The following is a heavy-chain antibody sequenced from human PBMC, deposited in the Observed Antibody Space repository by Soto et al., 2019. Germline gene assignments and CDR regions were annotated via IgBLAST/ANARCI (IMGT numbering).Heavy chain of an antibody. CDR1: GYTFTSYA. CDR3: ARVSSQSLKDTATVP. D-gene: IGHD5-18*01. V-gene: IGHV1-3*01. CDR2: INAGTGNP. J-gene: IGHJ4*02. Sequence: APVKVSCKASGYTFTSYAMHWVRQPPGPRLEWMGWINAGTGNPKYSQKFQGRVTITRDTSASTAYMELSSLRSEDTAVYYCARVSSQSLKDTATVPWGQGTMVTVSS.